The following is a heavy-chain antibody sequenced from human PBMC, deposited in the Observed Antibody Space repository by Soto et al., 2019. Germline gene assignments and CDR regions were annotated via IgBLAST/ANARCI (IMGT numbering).Heavy chain of an antibody. V-gene: IGHV1-58*02. CDR2: IVVGSGHT. J-gene: IGHJ4*02. CDR3: AAKLYSSGGGH. Sequence: QMQLVQSGPEVKKPGTSVKVSCKASGFTFSSSAMQWVRQARGQRLEWIGWIVVGSGHTNYAQKFPGRVTITRDMSTTTAYMELSSLRFEDTAVYYCAAKLYSSGGGHWGQGTLVTVSS. D-gene: IGHD6-19*01. CDR1: GFTFSSSA.